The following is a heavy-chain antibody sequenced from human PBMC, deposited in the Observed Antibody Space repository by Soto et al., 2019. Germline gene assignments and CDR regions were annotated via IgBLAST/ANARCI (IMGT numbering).Heavy chain of an antibody. V-gene: IGHV3-23*01. D-gene: IGHD1-26*01. CDR1: GFPFSDHA. CDR3: AKDLYVQPPSGWFDP. J-gene: IGHJ5*02. CDR2: ITGRGDST. Sequence: PGGSLRLSCAASGFPFSDHAMHWVRQTPGKGLEWVSAITGRGDSTYYADSVKGRFTISRDNSKSTLYLQMMSLRAEDTAVYYCAKDLYVQPPSGWFDPWGQGTVGTV.